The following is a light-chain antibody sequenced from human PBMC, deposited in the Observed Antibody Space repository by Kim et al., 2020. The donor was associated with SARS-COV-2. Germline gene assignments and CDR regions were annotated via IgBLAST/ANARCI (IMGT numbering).Light chain of an antibody. CDR1: SLRIYY. V-gene: IGLV3-19*01. CDR3: NSRDSNDNVV. CDR2: GKN. J-gene: IGLJ2*01. Sequence: VDLGQTVRITGQGDSLRIYYATWYQQKPGQAPIPVIYGKNNRPSGIPDRFSGSSSGNTASLTITGTQAGDEADYYCNSRDSNDNVVFGGGTQLTVL.